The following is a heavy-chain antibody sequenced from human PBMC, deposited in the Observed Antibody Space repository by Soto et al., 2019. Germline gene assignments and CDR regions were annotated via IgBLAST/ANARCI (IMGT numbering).Heavy chain of an antibody. D-gene: IGHD3-10*01. CDR2: ISYDGSNK. CDR3: ARDGAPLMVRGVTELYYYYYGMDV. V-gene: IGHV3-30-3*01. Sequence: QVQLVESGGGVVQPGRSLRLSCAASGFTFSSYAMHWVRQAPGKGLEWVAVISYDGSNKYYADSVKGRFTISRDNSKNTLYLQMNSLRAEDTAVYYCARDGAPLMVRGVTELYYYYYGMDVWGQGTTVTVSS. J-gene: IGHJ6*02. CDR1: GFTFSSYA.